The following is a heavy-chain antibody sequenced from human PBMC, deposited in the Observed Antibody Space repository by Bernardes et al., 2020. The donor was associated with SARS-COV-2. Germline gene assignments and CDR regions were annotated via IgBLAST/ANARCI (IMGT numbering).Heavy chain of an antibody. Sequence: GWSLRLSCAASGFTFSIYAMDWVRQAPGKGPEWVSGITGDRSHIAYADSVKGRFTISRDNSKNILYLQMNSLRDEDTAIYYCAKDLRPDAAWNFDYWGQGTRVTVSS. D-gene: IGHD2-2*01. CDR1: GFTFSIYA. CDR3: AKDLRPDAAWNFDY. CDR2: ITGDRSHI. V-gene: IGHV3-23*01. J-gene: IGHJ4*02.